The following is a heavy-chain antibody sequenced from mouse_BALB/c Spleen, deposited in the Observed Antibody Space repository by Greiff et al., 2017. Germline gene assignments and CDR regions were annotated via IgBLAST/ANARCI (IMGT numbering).Heavy chain of an antibody. Sequence: EVQLQQSGAELVKPGASVKLSCTASGFNIKDTYMHWVKQRPEQGLEWIGRIDPANGNTKYDPKFQGKATITADTSSNTAYLQLSSLTSEDTAVYYCARDDGITTGFYAMDYWGQGTSVTVSS. CDR1: GFNIKDTY. CDR2: IDPANGNT. CDR3: ARDDGITTGFYAMDY. J-gene: IGHJ4*01. D-gene: IGHD2-4*01. V-gene: IGHV14-3*02.